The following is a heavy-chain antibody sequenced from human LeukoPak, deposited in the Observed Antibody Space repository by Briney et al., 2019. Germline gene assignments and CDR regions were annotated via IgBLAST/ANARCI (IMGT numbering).Heavy chain of an antibody. Sequence: PSETLSLTCTVSGGSISSYYWSWIRQPPGKGLEWIGYIYYSGSTNYNPSLKSRVTISVDTSKNQFSLKLSSVTAADTAVYYCARSININDFDYWGQGTLVTVSS. CDR2: IYYSGST. D-gene: IGHD2/OR15-2a*01. V-gene: IGHV4-59*01. J-gene: IGHJ4*02. CDR1: GGSISSYY. CDR3: ARSININDFDY.